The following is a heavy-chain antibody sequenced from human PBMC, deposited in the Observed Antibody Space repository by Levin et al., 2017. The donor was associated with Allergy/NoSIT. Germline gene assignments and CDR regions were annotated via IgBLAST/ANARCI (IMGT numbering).Heavy chain of an antibody. CDR1: GGSIRSYY. J-gene: IGHJ4*02. CDR2: IYYSGST. D-gene: IGHD2-2*01. CDR3: ARERCSSTTCYFDY. Sequence: RSRTLSLTCPVSGGSIRSYYWSWIRQPPGKGLEWIAYIYYSGSTNYNPSLKSRVTISVDTSKNQFSLKLSSVTAADTAVYYCARERCSSTTCYFDYWGQGTLVTVSS. V-gene: IGHV4-59*01.